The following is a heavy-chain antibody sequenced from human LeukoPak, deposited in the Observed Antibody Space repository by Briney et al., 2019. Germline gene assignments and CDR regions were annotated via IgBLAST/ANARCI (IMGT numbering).Heavy chain of an antibody. V-gene: IGHV3-21*01. CDR3: ARDLRVYSSRRGFDY. CDR2: ISSIGSYI. J-gene: IGHJ4*02. Sequence: PGGSLRLSCAAPGFTFSSYSMSWVRQAPGKGLEWVSSISSIGSYIFYADSVKGRFTISRDNAKNSLYLQMNRLSAEDTAVYYCARDLRVYSSRRGFDYWGQGTLVTVSS. D-gene: IGHD6-13*01. CDR1: GFTFSSYS.